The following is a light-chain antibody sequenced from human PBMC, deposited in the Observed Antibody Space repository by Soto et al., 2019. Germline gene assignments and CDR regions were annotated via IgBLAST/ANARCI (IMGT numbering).Light chain of an antibody. J-gene: IGKJ1*01. Sequence: IPMTQSPSTLSAYVGDRVTITCRASQTIRSWLAWYQQKPGKAPKLVIDDASRVQSGVPSRFSGSRSGTEFTLTISSLQPDDFATYYCQQYNSYPWTFGQGTKVDI. V-gene: IGKV1-5*01. CDR3: QQYNSYPWT. CDR2: DAS. CDR1: QTIRSW.